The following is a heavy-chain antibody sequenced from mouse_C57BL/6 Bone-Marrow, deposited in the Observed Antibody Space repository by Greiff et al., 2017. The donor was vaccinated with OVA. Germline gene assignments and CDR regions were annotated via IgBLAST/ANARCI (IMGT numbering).Heavy chain of an antibody. Sequence: QVQLQQSGAELVKPGASVKLSCKASGYTFTEYTIHWVKQRSGQGLEWIGWFYPGSGSIKYNEKFKDKATLTADKSSSTVYMELSRLTSEDSAVYFCARHEWGFDHYYGSSSWFAYWGQGTLVTVSA. V-gene: IGHV1-62-2*01. D-gene: IGHD1-1*01. CDR1: GYTFTEYT. CDR3: ARHEWGFDHYYGSSSWFAY. J-gene: IGHJ3*01. CDR2: FYPGSGSI.